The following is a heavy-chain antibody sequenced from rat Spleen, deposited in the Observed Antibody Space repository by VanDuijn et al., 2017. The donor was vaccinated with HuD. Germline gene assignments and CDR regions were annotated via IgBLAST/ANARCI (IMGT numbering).Heavy chain of an antibody. CDR3: ERKGYTRSYFDY. J-gene: IGHJ2*01. V-gene: IGHV5-25*01. D-gene: IGHD1-12*03. CDR2: ISSGGGGT. CDR1: GFTFSTFP. Sequence: EVQLVESGGGLVQPGRSLKLSCTASGFTFSTFPMVWVRQAPKKGLEWVASISSGGGGTYYADSVEGRFTISRDNAKSPLYLKMDSLRSEDKATYYGERKGYTRSYFDYWGQGVMVTVSS.